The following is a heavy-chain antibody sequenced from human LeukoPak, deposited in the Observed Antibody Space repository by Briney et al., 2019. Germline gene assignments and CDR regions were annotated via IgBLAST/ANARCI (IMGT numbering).Heavy chain of an antibody. CDR3: ARRNYDILTGYYNDYFDY. J-gene: IGHJ4*02. D-gene: IGHD3-9*01. CDR2: IYPSDSDA. V-gene: IGHV5-51*01. Sequence: GESLKISCKGSGYSFTSYWIGWVRQMPGKGLEWVGIIYPSDSDARYSPSFQGQVTISADKSINTAYLQWSSLKASDTAMYYCARRNYDILTGYYNDYFDYWGQGALVTVSS. CDR1: GYSFTSYW.